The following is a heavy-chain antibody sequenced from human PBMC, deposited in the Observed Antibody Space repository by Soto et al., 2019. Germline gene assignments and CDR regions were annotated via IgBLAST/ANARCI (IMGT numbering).Heavy chain of an antibody. J-gene: IGHJ3*02. CDR3: AKGGWRFFDI. D-gene: IGHD3-3*01. V-gene: IGHV3-23*01. Sequence: GGSLRLSCAASEVTFRSHWMSWVRQAPGKGLEWVSAISGSGGSTYYADSVKGRFTISRDNSKNTVYLQMNSLRAEDTAVYYCAKGGWRFFDIWGQGTMVTVSS. CDR1: EVTFRSHW. CDR2: ISGSGGST.